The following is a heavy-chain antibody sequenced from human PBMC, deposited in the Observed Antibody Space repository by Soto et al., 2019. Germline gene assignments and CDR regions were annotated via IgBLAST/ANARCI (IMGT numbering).Heavy chain of an antibody. J-gene: IGHJ3*01. CDR1: GGTLNKHA. Sequence: QVQLVQSGAEVKKPGSSVKVSCRASGGTLNKHAITWVRRAPGLGLEWLGGIIPMFGIPNYPQQFQGRVTIIVDDCTNTAHMELNSLTSDDTALYYCARGRTSGWLKGSYDVWGQRTMVTVAS. CDR2: IIPMFGIP. CDR3: ARGRTSGWLKGSYDV. D-gene: IGHD6-19*01. V-gene: IGHV1-69*01.